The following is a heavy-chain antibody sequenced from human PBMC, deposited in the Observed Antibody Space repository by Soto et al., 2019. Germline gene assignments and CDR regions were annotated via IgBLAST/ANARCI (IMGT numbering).Heavy chain of an antibody. CDR1: GFTFSSYG. D-gene: IGHD6-6*01. V-gene: IGHV3-21*01. J-gene: IGHJ5*02. Sequence: GGSLRLSCAASGFTFSSYGMNWVRQAPGKGLEWVSSISSGGYVVYYADSVKGRFTISRDNAKNSLYLQMNSLRAEDTAVYYCVKFGSSNWFDPWGQGTVVTVSS. CDR3: VKFGSSNWFDP. CDR2: ISSGGYVV.